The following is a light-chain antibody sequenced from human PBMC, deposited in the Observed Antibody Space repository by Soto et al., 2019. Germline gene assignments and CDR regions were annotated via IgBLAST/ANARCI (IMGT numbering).Light chain of an antibody. J-gene: IGKJ4*01. CDR2: TAS. CDR3: QQSYTTPLT. V-gene: IGKV1-12*01. CDR1: QGITNS. Sequence: EIKVTQAAASVSASVGGRVRSTCRARQGITNSLAWYQQKPGKAPNLLIYTASSLQAGVPSRFSGSGSGTDFTLTISSLQPEDFATYYCQQSYTTPLTFGGGTKVDI.